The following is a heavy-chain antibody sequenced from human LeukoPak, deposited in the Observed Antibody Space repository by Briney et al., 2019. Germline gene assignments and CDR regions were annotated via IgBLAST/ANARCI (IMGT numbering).Heavy chain of an antibody. Sequence: SETLSLTCTVSGGSISSYYWSWIRQPPGKGLEWIGYIYYSGSTDYNPSLKSRVTISVDTSKNQFSLKLSSVTAADTAVYYCAREGGYDGYSGSLSYYHYMDVWGKGTTVTVSS. D-gene: IGHD5-12*01. J-gene: IGHJ6*03. CDR1: GGSISSYY. V-gene: IGHV4-59*01. CDR2: IYYSGST. CDR3: AREGGYDGYSGSLSYYHYMDV.